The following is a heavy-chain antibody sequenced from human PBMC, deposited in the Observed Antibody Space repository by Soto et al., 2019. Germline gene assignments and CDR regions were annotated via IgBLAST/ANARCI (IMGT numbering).Heavy chain of an antibody. V-gene: IGHV1-69*01. D-gene: IGHD6-19*01. CDR2: IIPVFGTS. Sequence: QVQLVQSGAEVKKPGSSVRVSCKASGGTFTSYAFNWVRQAPGQGLEWMGGIIPVFGTSDSAQKFQGRLTMSADESTTTVYMELSSLRSEDTALYYCAGAEMAVAARFHYYGMDVWGQGTTVIVSS. J-gene: IGHJ6*02. CDR1: GGTFTSYA. CDR3: AGAEMAVAARFHYYGMDV.